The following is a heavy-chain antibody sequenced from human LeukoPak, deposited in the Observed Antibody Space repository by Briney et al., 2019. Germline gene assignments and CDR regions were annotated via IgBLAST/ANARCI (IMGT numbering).Heavy chain of an antibody. Sequence: GGSVRLSCAASGYTFSDYYMSWIRQAPGKGLEWVSYISSSGSTIYYADSVKGRFTISRDNAKNSLYLQMNSLRAEDTAVYYCARGPLKVAAAGTSDYWGQGTLVTVSS. J-gene: IGHJ4*02. CDR2: ISSSGSTI. D-gene: IGHD6-13*01. V-gene: IGHV3-11*04. CDR1: GYTFSDYY. CDR3: ARGPLKVAAAGTSDY.